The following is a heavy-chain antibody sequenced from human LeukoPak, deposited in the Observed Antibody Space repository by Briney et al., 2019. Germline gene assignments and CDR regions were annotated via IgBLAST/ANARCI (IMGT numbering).Heavy chain of an antibody. CDR3: AGYRLEEYYFDY. D-gene: IGHD1-26*01. V-gene: IGHV4-59*01. Sequence: PGGSLRLSCAASGFTFRDYWMTWVRKAPGKGLEWIGYIYYTGGTTSNPTLKSRVTISLDTTKNQLSLRLSSVTAADTAVYYGAGYRLEEYYFDYWGQGTLVTVSS. J-gene: IGHJ4*02. CDR2: IYYTGGT. CDR1: GFTFRDYW.